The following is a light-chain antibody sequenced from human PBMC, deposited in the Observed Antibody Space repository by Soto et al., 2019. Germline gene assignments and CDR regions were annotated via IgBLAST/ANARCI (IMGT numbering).Light chain of an antibody. J-gene: IGLJ3*02. CDR3: QSYDSSLSGWV. CDR1: SSNMGAGYV. Sequence: QLVLTQPPSVSGAPGQRVTISCTGSSSNMGAGYVVHWYQQLPGTAPKLLIYGNSNRPSGVPDRFSGSKSGTSASLAITGLQAEDEADYYCQSYDSSLSGWVFGGGTKLTVL. CDR2: GNS. V-gene: IGLV1-40*01.